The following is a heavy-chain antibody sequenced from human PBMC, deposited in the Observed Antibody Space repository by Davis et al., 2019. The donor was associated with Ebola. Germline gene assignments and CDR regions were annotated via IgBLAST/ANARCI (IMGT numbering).Heavy chain of an antibody. Sequence: PGGSLRLSCAASGFTFADYGMSWVRQPPGKGLVWVARISGDGSTKNYADSVKGRFTISRDSAKNTLLLQINSLTVEDTAVYYCARAGYDFDFWGQGAQVIVSS. V-gene: IGHV3-74*01. CDR1: GFTFADYG. J-gene: IGHJ4*02. CDR3: ARAGYDFDF. D-gene: IGHD3-3*01. CDR2: ISGDGSTK.